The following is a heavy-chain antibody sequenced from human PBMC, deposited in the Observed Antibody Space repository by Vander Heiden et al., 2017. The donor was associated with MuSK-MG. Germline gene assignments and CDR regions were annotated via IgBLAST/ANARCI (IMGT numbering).Heavy chain of an antibody. V-gene: IGHV4-30-4*08. CDR2: IYYSGST. CDR1: GGSISSGDSY. CDR3: ATGDCSSTSCYVGYDAFDI. D-gene: IGHD2-2*01. Sequence: QVQLQESGPGLVKPSQTLSLTCTVSGGSISSGDSYWSWIRQPPGKGLEWIGYIYYSGSTYYNPSLKSRVTISVDTSKNQFSLKLSSVTAADTAVYYCATGDCSSTSCYVGYDAFDIWGQGTMVTVSS. J-gene: IGHJ3*02.